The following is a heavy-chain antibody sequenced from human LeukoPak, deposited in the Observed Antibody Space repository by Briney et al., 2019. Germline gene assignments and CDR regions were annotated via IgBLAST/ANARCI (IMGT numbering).Heavy chain of an antibody. V-gene: IGHV1-69*06. J-gene: IGHJ4*02. Sequence: SSVKVSCKASGGTFSSDAISCVRQPPAQGLEWMGRIISMFGTAHYAQKFQGRVTITADKSTSTAYMELSSLRTEDTAVYYCAAYCSSTSCQLSFDYGGQGTLVTVSS. CDR1: GGTFSSDA. CDR3: AAYCSSTSCQLSFDY. CDR2: IISMFGTA. D-gene: IGHD2-2*01.